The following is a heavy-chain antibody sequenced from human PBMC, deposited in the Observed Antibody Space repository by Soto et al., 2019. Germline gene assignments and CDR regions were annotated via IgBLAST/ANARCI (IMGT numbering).Heavy chain of an antibody. CDR3: TKDRVPDGIYSFDY. J-gene: IGHJ4*02. D-gene: IGHD2-15*01. CDR1: GFTFSDYC. V-gene: IGHV3-NL1*01. Sequence: GGSLRLSCAASGFTFSDYCMHWVRQAPGKGLEWVAFIDLSGTTTYYRDSVTGRFTIFKDKSMNTVYLQMDRLTVEDAAVYYCTKDRVPDGIYSFDYWGQGALVTVSS. CDR2: IDLSGTTT.